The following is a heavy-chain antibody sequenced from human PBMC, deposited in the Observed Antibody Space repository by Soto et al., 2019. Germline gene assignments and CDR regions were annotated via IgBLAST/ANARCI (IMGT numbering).Heavy chain of an antibody. Sequence: PSETLSLTCTVSGGSISSDYWSWIRQPPGKGLEWIGYIYYSGSTNYNPSLKSRVTISVDTSKNQFSLKLSSVTAADTAVYYCARGGPYIGVVISYFDYWGQGTLVTVSS. J-gene: IGHJ4*02. CDR2: IYYSGST. CDR3: ARGGPYIGVVISYFDY. CDR1: GGSISSDY. V-gene: IGHV4-59*01. D-gene: IGHD3-3*01.